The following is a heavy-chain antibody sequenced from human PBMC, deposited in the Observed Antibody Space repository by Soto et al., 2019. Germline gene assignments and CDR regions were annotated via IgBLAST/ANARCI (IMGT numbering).Heavy chain of an antibody. CDR1: GFTFSSYA. J-gene: IGHJ6*02. CDR2: IKSKTDGGTT. CDR3: TSKKLENGMDV. D-gene: IGHD1-1*01. Sequence: GGSLRLSCAASGFTFSSYATSWVRQAPGKGLEWVGRIKSKTDGGTTDYAAPVKGRFTISRDDSKNTAYLQMNSLKTEDTAVYYCTSKKLENGMDVWGQGTTVTVSS. V-gene: IGHV3-15*01.